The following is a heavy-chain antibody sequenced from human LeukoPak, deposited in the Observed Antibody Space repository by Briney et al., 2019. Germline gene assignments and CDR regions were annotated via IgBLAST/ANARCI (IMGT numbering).Heavy chain of an antibody. CDR2: IDPSDSYT. J-gene: IGHJ4*02. CDR3: ARLTNQSNIILTGNFDY. Sequence: GESLKISCKGSGYSFTSYWISWVRQMPGKGLEWMGRIDPSDSYTNYSPSFQGHVTISADKSISTAYLQWSSLKASDTAMYYCARLTNQSNIILTGNFDYWAQGTRVTVSS. V-gene: IGHV5-10-1*01. D-gene: IGHD3-9*01. CDR1: GYSFTSYW.